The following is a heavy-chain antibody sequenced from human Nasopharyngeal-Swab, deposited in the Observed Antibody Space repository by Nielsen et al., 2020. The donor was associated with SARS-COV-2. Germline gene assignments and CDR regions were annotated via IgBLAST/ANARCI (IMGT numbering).Heavy chain of an antibody. CDR3: ASGQCINGVCNPTDGLDV. CDR2: ITPFNGNA. V-gene: IGHV1-45*02. Sequence: SVKVSCKASGFSITYRFLHWMRQAPGQALEWMGWITPFNGNAKSAQKFQGRVSITRDGSRTTVSLELSSLRPDDTAMYFCASGQCINGVCNPTDGLDVWGQGTSVTVS. J-gene: IGHJ6*02. D-gene: IGHD2-8*01. CDR1: GFSITYRF.